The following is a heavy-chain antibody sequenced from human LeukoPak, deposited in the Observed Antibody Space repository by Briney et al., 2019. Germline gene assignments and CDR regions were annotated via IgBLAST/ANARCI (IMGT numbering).Heavy chain of an antibody. CDR1: GFIVSDYN. Sequence: GGSLRLSCAASGFIVSDYNMNWVRQAPGKGLEWVSYISSSSSTIYYADSVKGRFTISRDNAKNSLYLQMNSLRAEDTAVYYCAGVHDSGSFYNRRHKYYFDYWGQGTLVTVSS. V-gene: IGHV3-48*01. CDR2: ISSSSSTI. CDR3: AGVHDSGSFYNRRHKYYFDY. D-gene: IGHD3-10*01. J-gene: IGHJ4*02.